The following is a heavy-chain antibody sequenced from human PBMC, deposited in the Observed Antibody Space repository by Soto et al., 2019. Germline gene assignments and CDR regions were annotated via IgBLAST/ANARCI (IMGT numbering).Heavy chain of an antibody. Sequence: SETLSLTCTVSGGSISSYYWSWIRQPPGKGLEWIGYIYYSGSTNYNPSLKSRVTISVDTSKNQFSLKLSSVTAADTAVYYCARHRRYSGYDYYYYYGMDVWGQGTTVTVSS. D-gene: IGHD5-12*01. CDR2: IYYSGST. CDR3: ARHRRYSGYDYYYYYGMDV. V-gene: IGHV4-59*08. CDR1: GGSISSYY. J-gene: IGHJ6*02.